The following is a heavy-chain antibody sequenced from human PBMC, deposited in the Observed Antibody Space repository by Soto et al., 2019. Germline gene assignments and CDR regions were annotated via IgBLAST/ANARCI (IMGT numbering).Heavy chain of an antibody. D-gene: IGHD3-9*01. V-gene: IGHV3-21*01. CDR2: IISSSSYI. Sequence: EVQLVESGGGLVKPGGSLRLSCAASGFTCSSDSMNWVRQAPGKGLDWVSSIISSSSYIYYADAVKSRFTIYRDNAKNSLYLQKNSLRAEDTAVYYCARPILRLHRTGCYYGMDGWGQGTTVTVSS. J-gene: IGHJ6*02. CDR1: GFTCSSDS. CDR3: ARPILRLHRTGCYYGMDG.